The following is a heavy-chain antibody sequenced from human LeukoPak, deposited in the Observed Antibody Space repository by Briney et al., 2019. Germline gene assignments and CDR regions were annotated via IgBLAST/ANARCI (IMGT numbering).Heavy chain of an antibody. Sequence: GGGLRVSCAASGFTFSSYAMSWVRQAPGKGLEWVSAIGGSGGSTYNADPVKGLFTISRDNSKNTLYLQMNSLRAEDTAVYYWAKEYYYDSSGYYCYFDYWGQGTPVTVSS. CDR1: GFTFSSYA. J-gene: IGHJ4*02. D-gene: IGHD3-22*01. CDR3: AKEYYYDSSGYYCYFDY. V-gene: IGHV3-23*01. CDR2: IGGSGGST.